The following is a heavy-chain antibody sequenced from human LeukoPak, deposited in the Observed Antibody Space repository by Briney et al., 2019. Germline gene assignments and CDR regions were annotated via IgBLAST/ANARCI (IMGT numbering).Heavy chain of an antibody. CDR1: GFTFSTYA. D-gene: IGHD3-3*01. CDR2: ISGGGGST. J-gene: IGHJ4*02. V-gene: IGHV3-23*01. Sequence: GESLRLSCAASGFTFSTYAMSWVRQAPGKGLEWVSAISGGGGSTNYADSVKGRFTISRDNSKNTLYLQMNSLRAEDTAVYYCARGGYDFWSGYSNVDYWGQGTLVTVSS. CDR3: ARGGYDFWSGYSNVDY.